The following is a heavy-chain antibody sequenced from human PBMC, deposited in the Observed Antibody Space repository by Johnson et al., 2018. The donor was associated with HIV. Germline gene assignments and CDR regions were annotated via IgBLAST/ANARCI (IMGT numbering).Heavy chain of an antibody. Sequence: QVQLVESGGGVVQPGRSLRISCAASGFTFSNYAIHWVRQAPGKGLEWVAVISYDGSNKFYADSVKGRFTISRDNAKNSLYLQMNSLRAEDTAVYYCARSIAAAGTDAFDIWGQGTMVTVSS. CDR2: ISYDGSNK. V-gene: IGHV3-30-3*01. CDR3: ARSIAAAGTDAFDI. CDR1: GFTFSNYA. J-gene: IGHJ3*02. D-gene: IGHD6-13*01.